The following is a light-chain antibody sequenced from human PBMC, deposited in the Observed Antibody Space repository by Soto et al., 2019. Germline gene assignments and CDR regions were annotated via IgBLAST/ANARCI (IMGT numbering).Light chain of an antibody. V-gene: IGKV3-20*01. CDR1: QSVTSRY. CDR3: QQYDTSPPWT. Sequence: VLTQSPGTLSLSPGERATLSCRASQSVTSRYLAWYQQKPGQAPRLLIYDTSRRATDIPDRFSGSGSGTDFTVTITRLEPEDFAVYYCQQYDTSPPWTFGQGTKVQIK. J-gene: IGKJ1*01. CDR2: DTS.